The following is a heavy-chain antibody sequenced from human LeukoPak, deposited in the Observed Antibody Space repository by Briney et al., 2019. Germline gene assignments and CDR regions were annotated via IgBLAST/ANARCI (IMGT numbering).Heavy chain of an antibody. Sequence: SQTLSLTCTVSGGSISSGSYYWSWIRQPAGKGLEWIGRFYTSGTPNYNPSLKSRVTISVDTSRNQFSLKLSSVTAADTAVYYCARAPRDYYDSSGYRDYYYYYGMDVWGQGTTVTVSS. CDR1: GGSISSGSYY. V-gene: IGHV4-61*02. D-gene: IGHD3-22*01. J-gene: IGHJ6*02. CDR2: FYTSGTP. CDR3: ARAPRDYYDSSGYRDYYYYYGMDV.